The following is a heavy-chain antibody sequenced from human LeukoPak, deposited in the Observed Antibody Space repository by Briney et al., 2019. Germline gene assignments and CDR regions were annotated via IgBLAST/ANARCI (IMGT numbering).Heavy chain of an antibody. CDR2: INQDGSEK. Sequence: GGSLRLSCEASGFTFSTYWMSWVRQAPGKGLEWVANINQDGSEKYYVDSVKGRFTISRDNAKNSLYLQMNSLRAEDTAVYYCARARSTAGLDAFDIWGQGTMVTVSS. CDR3: ARARSTAGLDAFDI. CDR1: GFTFSTYW. D-gene: IGHD3/OR15-3a*01. J-gene: IGHJ3*02. V-gene: IGHV3-7*01.